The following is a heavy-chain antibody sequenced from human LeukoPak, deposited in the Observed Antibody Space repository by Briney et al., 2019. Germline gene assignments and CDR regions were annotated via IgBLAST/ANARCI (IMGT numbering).Heavy chain of an antibody. D-gene: IGHD3-9*01. J-gene: IGHJ4*02. CDR3: AGTIYDILTGYYGYFDY. CDR2: IYTSGST. Sequence: SETLSLTCAVYGGSFSGYYWSWVRQPPGKGLEWIGRIYTSGSTNYNPSLKSRVTMSVDTSKNQFSLKLSSVTAADTAVYYCAGTIYDILTGYYGYFDYWGQGTLVTVSS. V-gene: IGHV4-59*10. CDR1: GGSFSGYY.